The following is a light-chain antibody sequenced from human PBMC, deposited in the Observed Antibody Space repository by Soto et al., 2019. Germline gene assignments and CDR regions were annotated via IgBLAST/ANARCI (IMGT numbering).Light chain of an antibody. J-gene: IGKJ5*01. CDR1: QSVSSSH. CDR3: QQYGSSPPIT. V-gene: IGKV3-20*01. Sequence: EIVLTQSPGTLSLSPEERATLSCRASQSVSSSHLAWYQQKPGQAPRLLIYGASSRATGIPDRFSGSGSGTDFTLTISRLEPEDFAVYYCQQYGSSPPITFGQGTRLEIK. CDR2: GAS.